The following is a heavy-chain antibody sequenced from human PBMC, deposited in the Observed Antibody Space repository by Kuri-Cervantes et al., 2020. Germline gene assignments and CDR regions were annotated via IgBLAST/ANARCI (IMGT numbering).Heavy chain of an antibody. Sequence: SETLSLTCTVSGGSISSYYWSWIRQPPGKGLEWIGYIYYSGSTNYNPFLKSRVTISVDTSKNQFSLKLSSVTAADTAVYYCARGPLISYYYYYGMDVWGQGTTVTVSS. CDR2: IYYSGST. CDR1: GGSISSYY. J-gene: IGHJ6*02. CDR3: ARGPLISYYYYYGMDV. V-gene: IGHV4-59*12.